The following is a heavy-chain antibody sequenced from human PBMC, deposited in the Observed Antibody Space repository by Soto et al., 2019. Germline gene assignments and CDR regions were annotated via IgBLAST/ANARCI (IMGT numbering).Heavy chain of an antibody. Sequence: SGPTLVNPTQTLTLTSTFSGFSLSTSGVGVGWIRQPPGKALEWLALIYWDDDKRYSPSLKSRLTITKDTSKNQVVLTMTNMDPVDTATYYCAHDHYYGSGSYLPLFEYWGQGTLVTVSS. CDR2: IYWDDDK. D-gene: IGHD3-10*01. J-gene: IGHJ4*02. V-gene: IGHV2-5*02. CDR1: GFSLSTSGVG. CDR3: AHDHYYGSGSYLPLFEY.